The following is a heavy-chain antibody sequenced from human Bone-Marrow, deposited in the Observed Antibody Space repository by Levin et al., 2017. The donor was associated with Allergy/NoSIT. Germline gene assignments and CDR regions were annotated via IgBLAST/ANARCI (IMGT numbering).Heavy chain of an antibody. D-gene: IGHD2-15*01. CDR2: IYWDDDK. V-gene: IGHV2-5*02. J-gene: IGHJ5*02. Sequence: SGPTLVKPTQTLTLTCTFSGFSLSTSGVGWIRPPPGKALEWLALIYWDDDKRYSPSLKSRLTITKDTSKNQVVLTMTNMDPVDTATYYLEHRDKYCTGGSCHNWFDPWGQGTLVTVSS. CDR1: GFSLSTSGV. CDR3: EHRDKYCTGGSCHNWFDP.